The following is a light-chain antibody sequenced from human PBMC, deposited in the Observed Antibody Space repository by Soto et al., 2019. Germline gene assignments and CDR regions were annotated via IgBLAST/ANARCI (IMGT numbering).Light chain of an antibody. CDR1: SSNIGSSY. CDR2: RNN. Sequence: QSVLTQAPSASGTPGQRVTISCSGSSSNIGSSYLYWYQQLPVTATKLLIYRNNQRPSGGPARFSGSKSGNSASLAISGLWSEDEADSYCEAWDARRSGPVVFGGGTQLTVL. V-gene: IGLV1-47*03. CDR3: EAWDARRSGPVV. J-gene: IGLJ2*01.